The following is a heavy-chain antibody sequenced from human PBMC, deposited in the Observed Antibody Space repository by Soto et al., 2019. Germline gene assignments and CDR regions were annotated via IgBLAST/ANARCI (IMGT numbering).Heavy chain of an antibody. CDR2: IYYSGST. D-gene: IGHD5-12*01. CDR1: GGSISSYY. V-gene: IGHV4-59*01. CDR3: ASTKLRDGYNLLVDYYGMDV. Sequence: SETPSLTCTVSGGSISSYYWTWIRQPPGKGLEWIGYIYYSGSTNYNPSLKSRVTISVDTSKNQFSLKLSSVTAADTAVYYCASTKLRDGYNLLVDYYGMDVWGQGTTVTVSS. J-gene: IGHJ6*02.